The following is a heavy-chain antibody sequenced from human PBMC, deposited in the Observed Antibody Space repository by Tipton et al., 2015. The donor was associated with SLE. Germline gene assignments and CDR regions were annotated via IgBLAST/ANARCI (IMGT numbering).Heavy chain of an antibody. Sequence: QLVQSGGGLVQPGGSLRVSCAASGFTFTDFAMTWVRQAPGKGLEWISVIYSGGTTYYADSVKGRFTISRDTSKNTLYLQMKSLRAEDTALYYCAKDKYGDFPGWVDYWGQGTPVTVSS. CDR3: AKDKYGDFPGWVDY. CDR2: IYSGGTT. V-gene: IGHV3-23*03. CDR1: GFTFTDFA. J-gene: IGHJ4*02. D-gene: IGHD2-21*02.